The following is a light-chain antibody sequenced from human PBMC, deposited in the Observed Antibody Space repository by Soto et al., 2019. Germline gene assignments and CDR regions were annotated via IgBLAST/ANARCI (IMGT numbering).Light chain of an antibody. V-gene: IGKV3-20*01. J-gene: IGKJ2*01. CDR2: GAS. CDR1: QSVYSSS. CDR3: HQYGSSPYT. Sequence: EIVLTQSPVTLSLSPGERATLSCRASQSVYSSSLAWYQQKPGQAPRLLISGASSGATGIPDRFSGSGSGTDFTLTISRLEPEDFAVYYCHQYGSSPYTFGQGTKLDIK.